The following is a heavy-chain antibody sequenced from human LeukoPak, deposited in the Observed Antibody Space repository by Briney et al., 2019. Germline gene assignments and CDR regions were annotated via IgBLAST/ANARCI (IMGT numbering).Heavy chain of an antibody. Sequence: PGGSLRLSCAVSGFTFSSYWMHWVRHAPGKGLVWVSRIDRDGSRINYADSVKGRFTISRDNGKNTLFLQMNSLRAEDAAVYYCVRGNDYGGPHYWGQGTLVTVSS. V-gene: IGHV3-74*01. D-gene: IGHD4-23*01. CDR3: VRGNDYGGPHY. J-gene: IGHJ4*02. CDR2: IDRDGSRI. CDR1: GFTFSSYW.